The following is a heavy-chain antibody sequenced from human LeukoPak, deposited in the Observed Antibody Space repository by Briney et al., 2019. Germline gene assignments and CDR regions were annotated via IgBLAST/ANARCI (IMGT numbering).Heavy chain of an antibody. CDR3: ATLWDHVAGTTQLLL. Sequence: GGSLRLSCAASGFTFRSYEMNWGRQAPGKRLEWVSYISDSGSTIYYGDSLEGRFTMSRDNANNSLYLQINSLRVEDTAVYYCATLWDHVAGTTQLLLWGQGTLVTVSS. J-gene: IGHJ4*02. CDR1: GFTFRSYE. D-gene: IGHD6-19*01. V-gene: IGHV3-48*03. CDR2: ISDSGSTI.